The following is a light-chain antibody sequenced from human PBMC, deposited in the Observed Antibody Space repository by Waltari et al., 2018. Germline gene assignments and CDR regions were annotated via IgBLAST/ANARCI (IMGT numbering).Light chain of an antibody. CDR3: QVWDSSSWV. Sequence: SYVLTQPPAVSVAPGQTARISCGGSNIGSKSVHWYQQRPGQSPVLVIQYDSGRPSVIPERLSGSNSGNTATLTISRVEAGDEADYYCQVWDSSSWVFGGGTKLTVL. CDR1: NIGSKS. J-gene: IGLJ3*02. V-gene: IGLV3-21*01. CDR2: YDS.